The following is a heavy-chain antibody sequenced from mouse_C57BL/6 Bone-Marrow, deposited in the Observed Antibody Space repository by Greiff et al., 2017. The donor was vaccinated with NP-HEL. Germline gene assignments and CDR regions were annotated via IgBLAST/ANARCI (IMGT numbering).Heavy chain of an antibody. Sequence: EVQLQQSGAELVKPGASVKLSCTASGFNINDYYMHWVKQRTDQGLEWIGRIDPEDGETKYAPKFQGKATITADKSSSTAYMQLNSLTSEVSAVYFCARSYSNYLFAYWGQGTLVTVSA. V-gene: IGHV14-2*01. CDR3: ARSYSNYLFAY. J-gene: IGHJ3*01. CDR1: GFNINDYY. CDR2: IDPEDGET. D-gene: IGHD2-5*01.